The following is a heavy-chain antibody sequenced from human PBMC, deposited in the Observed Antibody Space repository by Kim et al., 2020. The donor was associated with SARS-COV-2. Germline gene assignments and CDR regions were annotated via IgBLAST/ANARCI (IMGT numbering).Heavy chain of an antibody. CDR3: AREKYSYDDYYYYYGMDV. Sequence: KGRFTNARDNSKNTLYLQMNSLRAEDTAVYYCAREKYSYDDYYYYYGMDVWGQGTTVTVSS. J-gene: IGHJ6*02. V-gene: IGHV3-30*07. D-gene: IGHD5-18*01.